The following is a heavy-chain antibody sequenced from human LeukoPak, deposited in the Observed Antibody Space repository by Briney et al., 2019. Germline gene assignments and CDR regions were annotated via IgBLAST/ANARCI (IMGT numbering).Heavy chain of an antibody. Sequence: GGSLRLSCAASGFTFSGFWMTWVRQAPGKGLEWVANINEDGSTTYYMDSVKGRFTISRDKAKNSLFLQMSSLRAEDTAVYYCARAGVVAGFDYWGQGTLVTVSS. V-gene: IGHV3-7*04. CDR3: ARAGVVAGFDY. CDR2: INEDGSTT. J-gene: IGHJ4*02. D-gene: IGHD6-19*01. CDR1: GFTFSGFW.